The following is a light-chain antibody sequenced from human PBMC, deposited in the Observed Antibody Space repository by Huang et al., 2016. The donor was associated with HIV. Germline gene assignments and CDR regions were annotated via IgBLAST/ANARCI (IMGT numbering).Light chain of an antibody. Sequence: IVMTQPPATLPVSPGGRATLSCRASQSVSTNLAWYQQKPGQTPRLIIYGSTTRATGVPARFSGSGSGTDFTLTINSLQSEDFGIYYCQQYNNWHLTFGGGTKV. CDR2: GST. CDR1: QSVSTN. J-gene: IGKJ4*01. CDR3: QQYNNWHLT. V-gene: IGKV3-15*01.